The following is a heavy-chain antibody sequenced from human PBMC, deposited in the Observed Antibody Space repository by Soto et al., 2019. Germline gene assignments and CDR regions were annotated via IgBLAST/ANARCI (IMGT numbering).Heavy chain of an antibody. CDR2: ISYDGSNK. Sequence: GGPLRLSCAASGFTFSSYAMHWVRQAPGKGLEWVAVISYDGSNKYYADSVKGRFTISRDNSKNTLYLQMNSLRAEDTAVYYCARVYSSSAIHYYYYGMDVWGQGTTVTVSS. D-gene: IGHD6-6*01. CDR3: ARVYSSSAIHYYYYGMDV. V-gene: IGHV3-30-3*01. J-gene: IGHJ6*02. CDR1: GFTFSSYA.